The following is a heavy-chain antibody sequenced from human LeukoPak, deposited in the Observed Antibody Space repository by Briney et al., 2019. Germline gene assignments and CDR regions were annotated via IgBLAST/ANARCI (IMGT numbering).Heavy chain of an antibody. CDR2: INSDGYST. CDR1: GFTFSRYW. CDR3: ARDLINYEFWSGLFDY. J-gene: IGHJ4*02. D-gene: IGHD3-3*01. V-gene: IGHV3-74*01. Sequence: PGGSLRLSCAASGFTFSRYWMHWVRQAPGKGLVWVSRINSDGYSTTYADSVKGRFTISRDNAKNTLYLQMNSLRAEYTAVYYCARDLINYEFWSGLFDYWGQGTLVTVSS.